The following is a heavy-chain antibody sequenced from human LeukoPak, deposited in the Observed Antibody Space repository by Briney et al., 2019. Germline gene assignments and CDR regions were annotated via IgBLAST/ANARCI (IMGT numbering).Heavy chain of an antibody. D-gene: IGHD1-26*01. V-gene: IGHV3-23*01. CDR2: ISGSGGST. J-gene: IGHJ6*02. Sequence: AGGSLRLSCAASGFTFSDYYMSWVRQAPGKGLEWVSAISGSGGSTYYADSVKGRFTISRDNSKNTLYLQMNSLRAEDTAIYYCAKAEGAKYYYGMDVWGQGTTVTVSS. CDR1: GFTFSDYY. CDR3: AKAEGAKYYYGMDV.